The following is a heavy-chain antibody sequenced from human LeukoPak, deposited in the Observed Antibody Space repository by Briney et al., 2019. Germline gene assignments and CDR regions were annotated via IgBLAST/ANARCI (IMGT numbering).Heavy chain of an antibody. CDR2: INPSGGST. CDR3: ARAGDGYNPTDYYMDV. CDR1: GYTFTSYY. Sequence: ASVKVSCKASGYTFTSYYMHWVRQAPGQGLEWMGIINPSGGSTSYAQKFQGRVTMTRDTSTSTVYMELSSLRSEDTAVYYCARAGDGYNPTDYYMDVWGKGTTVTISS. J-gene: IGHJ6*03. D-gene: IGHD5-24*01. V-gene: IGHV1-46*01.